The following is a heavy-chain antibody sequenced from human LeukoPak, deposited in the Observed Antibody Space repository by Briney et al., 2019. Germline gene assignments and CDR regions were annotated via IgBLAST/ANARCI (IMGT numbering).Heavy chain of an antibody. J-gene: IGHJ5*02. CDR3: ARALPPYDYVWGSYRLENNWFDP. CDR1: GYTFTGYY. V-gene: IGHV1-2*06. CDR2: INPNSGGT. D-gene: IGHD3-16*02. Sequence: EASVKVSCTASGYTFTGYYMHWVRQAPGQGLEWMGRINPNSGGTNYAQKFQGRVTMTRDTSISTAYMELSRLRSDDTAVYYCARALPPYDYVWGSYRLENNWFDPWGQGTLVTVSS.